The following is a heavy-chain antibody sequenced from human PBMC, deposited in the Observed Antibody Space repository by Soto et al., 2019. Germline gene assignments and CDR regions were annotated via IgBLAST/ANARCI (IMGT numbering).Heavy chain of an antibody. CDR2: ISSGSSDP. CDR1: GFTFSRVS. CDR3: ARVAY. Sequence: PGGSLRLSCEASGFTFSRVSMNWVRQVPGKGLEGVASISSGSSDPASADAGRCRFITSTDRARSSLFLQRDILRPGDTAMEYCARVAYWGRENQVTV. J-gene: IGHJ4*02. V-gene: IGHV3-21*01.